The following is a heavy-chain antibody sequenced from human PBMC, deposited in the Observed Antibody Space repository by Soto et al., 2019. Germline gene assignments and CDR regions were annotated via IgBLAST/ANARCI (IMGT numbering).Heavy chain of an antibody. J-gene: IGHJ4*02. Sequence: PSETLSLTCTVSGGSISSYYWSWIRQPPGKGLEWIGYIYYSGSTKNNPALKSRVTISVDTSKSQFSLKLSSVTAADTAVYYCARMGGGYDDYVFDYWGQGTLVTVSS. CDR2: IYYSGST. CDR3: ARMGGGYDDYVFDY. CDR1: GGSISSYY. V-gene: IGHV4-59*01. D-gene: IGHD4-17*01.